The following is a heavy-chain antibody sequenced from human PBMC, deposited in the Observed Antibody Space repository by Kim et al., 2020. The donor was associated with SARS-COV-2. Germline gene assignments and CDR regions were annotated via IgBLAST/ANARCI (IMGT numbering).Heavy chain of an antibody. V-gene: IGHV4-34*01. J-gene: IGHJ4*02. CDR3: ARGRRSITMVRGHIDY. D-gene: IGHD3-10*01. Sequence: PSLKGRVAISVDTSKNQFSLKLSSVTAADTAVYYCARGRRSITMVRGHIDYWGQGTLVTVSS.